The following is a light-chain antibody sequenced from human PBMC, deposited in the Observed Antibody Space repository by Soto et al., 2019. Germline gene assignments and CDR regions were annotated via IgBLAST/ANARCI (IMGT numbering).Light chain of an antibody. CDR2: GAS. Sequence: IVLTQSPGTLSLSPGERATLSCSASQSVSSSYLAWYQQKPGQAPRLLIYGASSRATGIPDRFSGSGSGTDFTLTITRLEPEDFAVYYCQQYVSSPWTFGQGTKVDIK. CDR1: QSVSSSY. J-gene: IGKJ1*01. V-gene: IGKV3-20*01. CDR3: QQYVSSPWT.